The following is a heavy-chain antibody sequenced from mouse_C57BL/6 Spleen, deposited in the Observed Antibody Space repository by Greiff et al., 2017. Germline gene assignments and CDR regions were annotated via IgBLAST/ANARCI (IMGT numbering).Heavy chain of an antibody. CDR2: IDPSDRET. D-gene: IGHD2-2*01. Sequence: VQLQQPGAELVRPGSSVKLSCKASGYTFTSYWMRWVKQRPIQGLEWIGYIDPSDRETHYNQKFKDKATFTVDKSSSTAYMQLSSLTSEDSAVYYCARRGGYYGYDGCYIDVWGTGTTVTVSS. V-gene: IGHV1-52*01. CDR3: ARRGGYYGYDGCYIDV. J-gene: IGHJ1*03. CDR1: GYTFTSYW.